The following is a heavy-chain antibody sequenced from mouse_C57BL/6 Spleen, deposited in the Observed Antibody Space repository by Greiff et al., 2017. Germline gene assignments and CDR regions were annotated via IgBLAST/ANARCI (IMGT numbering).Heavy chain of an antibody. CDR1: GYSITSCYY. CDR2: ISYDGSN. D-gene: IGHD2-4*01. CDR3: ASHYDEAY. V-gene: IGHV3-6*01. Sequence: EVKLQESGAGLVKPSPSLSLTCSVTGYSITSCYYWNWIRQFPGNKLEWMSYISYDGSNNYNPSLKNRISITRDTSKNQFFLKLNSVTTEDTATYDCASHYDEAYWGQGTPVTVSA. J-gene: IGHJ3*01.